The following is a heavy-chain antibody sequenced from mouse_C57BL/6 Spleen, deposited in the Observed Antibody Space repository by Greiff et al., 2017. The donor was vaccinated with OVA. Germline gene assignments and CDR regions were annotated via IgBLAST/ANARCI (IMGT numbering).Heavy chain of an antibody. Sequence: EVMLVESGGGLVQPGGSLKLSCAASGFTFSDYGMAWVRQAPRKGPEWVAFISNLAYSIYYADTLTGRFTISRENAKNTLYLEMSSLRSEDTAMYYCERKIYYYGSSYKDMDDWGKGTTVTV. CDR1: GFTFSDYG. J-gene: IGHJ4*01. D-gene: IGHD1-1*01. CDR2: ISNLAYSI. CDR3: ERKIYYYGSSYKDMDD. V-gene: IGHV5-15*01.